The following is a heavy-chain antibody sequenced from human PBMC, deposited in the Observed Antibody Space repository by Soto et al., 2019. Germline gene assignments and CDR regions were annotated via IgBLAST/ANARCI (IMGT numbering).Heavy chain of an antibody. Sequence: PGGSLRLSCAASGFTFSSYAMSWVRQAPGKGLEWVSAISGSGGSTYYADSVKGRFTISRDNSKNTLYLQMNSLRAEDTAVYYCAKDPGFAGAATTDYWGQGTLVTVSS. D-gene: IGHD2-15*01. CDR2: ISGSGGST. CDR1: GFTFSSYA. CDR3: AKDPGFAGAATTDY. J-gene: IGHJ4*02. V-gene: IGHV3-23*01.